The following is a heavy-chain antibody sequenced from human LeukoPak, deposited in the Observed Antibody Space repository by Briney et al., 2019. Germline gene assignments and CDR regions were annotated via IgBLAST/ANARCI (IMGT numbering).Heavy chain of an antibody. CDR3: AGKYYYDSSGYFYVDY. D-gene: IGHD3-22*01. Sequence: SETLSLTCAVSGYSINGGYYWGWIRQTPEKGLEWIASIYPPGKTYYNPSLKSRVTISTDTSKNQFSLKLSSVTAADTAVYYGAGKYYYDSSGYFYVDYWGQGTLVTVSS. CDR2: IYPPGKT. J-gene: IGHJ4*02. V-gene: IGHV4-38-2*01. CDR1: GYSINGGYY.